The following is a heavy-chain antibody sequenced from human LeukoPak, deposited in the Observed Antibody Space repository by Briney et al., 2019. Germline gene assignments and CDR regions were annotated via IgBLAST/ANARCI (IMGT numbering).Heavy chain of an antibody. D-gene: IGHD6-13*01. CDR1: GGSISSRSYY. V-gene: IGHV4-39*07. Sequence: SSETLSLTCTVSGGSISSRSYYWAWIRQPPGKGLEWIGSIYYSGSTYYNPSLKSRVTISVDTSKNQFSLKLSSVTAADTAVYYCARGKKFLYSSSCLWFDPWGQGTLVTVSS. J-gene: IGHJ5*02. CDR3: ARGKKFLYSSSCLWFDP. CDR2: IYYSGST.